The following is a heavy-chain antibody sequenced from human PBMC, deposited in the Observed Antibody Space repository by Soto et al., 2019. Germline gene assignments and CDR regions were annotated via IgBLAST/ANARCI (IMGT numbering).Heavy chain of an antibody. D-gene: IGHD3-22*01. CDR1: GYTFTGYY. V-gene: IGHV1-2*02. CDR3: ASGRVHPIEAYYYYGMDV. CDR2: INPNSGGT. J-gene: IGHJ6*02. Sequence: ASVKVSCKASGYTFTGYYMHWVRQAPGQGLEWMGWINPNSGGTNYAQKFQGRVTMTRDTSISTAYMELSRLRSDDTAVYYCASGRVHPIEAYYYYGMDVWGQGTTVTVSS.